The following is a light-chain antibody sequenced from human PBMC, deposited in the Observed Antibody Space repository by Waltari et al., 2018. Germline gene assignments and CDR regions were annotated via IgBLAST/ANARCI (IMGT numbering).Light chain of an antibody. CDR3: HHTYSSPS. CDR1: QSVLHRNSHTNF. CDR2: WAS. J-gene: IGKJ2*01. Sequence: DIVMTQSPDSLAVSLGERATINCKSSQSVLHRNSHTNFLTWYQQNPGLPPKLLIYWASTRESGVPDRFSGSGSGSDFTLTINSLQAEDVAVYYCHHTYSSPSFGQGTKLEI. V-gene: IGKV4-1*01.